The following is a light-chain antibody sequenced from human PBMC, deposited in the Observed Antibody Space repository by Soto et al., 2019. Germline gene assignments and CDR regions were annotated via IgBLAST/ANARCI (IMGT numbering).Light chain of an antibody. CDR2: GAS. CDR3: QQYTNWPRIT. Sequence: EIVMTQSPATLSMSPGESATLSCRASQSVSSNLAWYQQKPGQAPRLLIYGASTRATGIPARFSGSGSGTEFTLTISSLQSEDFAVYYCQQYTNWPRITFGQGTLLEIK. J-gene: IGKJ5*01. CDR1: QSVSSN. V-gene: IGKV3-15*01.